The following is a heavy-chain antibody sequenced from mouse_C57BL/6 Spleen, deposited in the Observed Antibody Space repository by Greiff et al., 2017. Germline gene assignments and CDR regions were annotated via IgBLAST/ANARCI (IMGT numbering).Heavy chain of an antibody. V-gene: IGHV1-26*01. CDR2: INPNNGGT. CDR3: ARGGLRRDWYFDV. D-gene: IGHD2-2*01. J-gene: IGHJ1*03. Sequence: EVQLQQSGPELVQPGASVKISCKASGFTFTDYYMNWVKQSHGKSLEWIGDINPNNGGTSYNQKFTGKATLTADKSSSTAYMELRSLTSEDSAVYYCARGGLRRDWYFDVWGTGTTVTVSS. CDR1: GFTFTDYY.